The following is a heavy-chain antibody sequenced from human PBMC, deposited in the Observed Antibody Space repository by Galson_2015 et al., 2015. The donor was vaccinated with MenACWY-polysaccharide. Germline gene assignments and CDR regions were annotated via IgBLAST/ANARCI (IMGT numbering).Heavy chain of an antibody. J-gene: IGHJ4*02. CDR2: MSGRRGYT. Sequence: SLRLSCAASGFDFSSYAMSWVHQAPGKGLEWVSTMSGRRGYTYYADSVKGRFTISRDNSKNTLYLQMSNLRADDTAIYPCATHPKGTDSRWYDYWGQGTLVTVSS. CDR3: ATHPKGTDSRWYDY. D-gene: IGHD3-22*01. V-gene: IGHV3-23*01. CDR1: GFDFSSYA.